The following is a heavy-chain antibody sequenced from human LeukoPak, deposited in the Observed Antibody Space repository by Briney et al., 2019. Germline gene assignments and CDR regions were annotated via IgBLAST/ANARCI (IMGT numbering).Heavy chain of an antibody. Sequence: PGGSLRHSCAASGFTFSSYEMNWVRQDPGKGLEWVSYISSSGSTIYYADSVKGRFTISRDNAKNSLYLQMNSLRAEDTAVYYCAREGVYSSSWAPFDYWGQGTLVTVSS. CDR3: AREGVYSSSWAPFDY. CDR1: GFTFSSYE. CDR2: ISSSGSTI. J-gene: IGHJ4*02. D-gene: IGHD6-13*01. V-gene: IGHV3-48*03.